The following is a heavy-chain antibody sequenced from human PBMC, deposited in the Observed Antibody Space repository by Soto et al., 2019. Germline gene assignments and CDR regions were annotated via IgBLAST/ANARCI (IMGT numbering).Heavy chain of an antibody. CDR1: RFTFTSSA. D-gene: IGHD3-22*01. Sequence: SVKVSCKASRFTFTSSAVQWVRHARGQRLEWIGWIVVGSGNTNYAQKFQERVTITRDMSTSTAYMELSSLRSEDTAVYYCAADGAYYYDSSGYPGDYGMDVWGQGTTVTVSS. CDR3: AADGAYYYDSSGYPGDYGMDV. CDR2: IVVGSGNT. J-gene: IGHJ6*02. V-gene: IGHV1-58*01.